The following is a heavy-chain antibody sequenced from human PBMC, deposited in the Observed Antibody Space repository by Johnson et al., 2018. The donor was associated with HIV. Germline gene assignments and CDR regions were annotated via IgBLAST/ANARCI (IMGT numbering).Heavy chain of an antibody. J-gene: IGHJ3*02. D-gene: IGHD1-26*01. CDR2: IGTAGDT. CDR3: ARGGRKWELLGDDAFDI. Sequence: VQLVESGGGLVQPGGSLRLSCAASGFTFSSYDMYWVRQATGKGLEWVSAIGTAGDTYYPGSVKGRFTISRENAKNSLYLQMNSLRAGDTAVYYCARGGRKWELLGDDAFDIWGQGTMVTVSS. V-gene: IGHV3-13*01. CDR1: GFTFSSYD.